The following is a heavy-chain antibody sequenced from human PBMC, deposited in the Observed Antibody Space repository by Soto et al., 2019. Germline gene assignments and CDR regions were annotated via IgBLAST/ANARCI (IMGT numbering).Heavy chain of an antibody. CDR2: IYPGDSDS. Sequence: GESLKISCQGSGYNFPIYWIAWVRPMPGKGLEWMGIIYPGDSDSRYSPSFQGQVTISADKSISTAYLQWSSLKASDTALYYCARANVITFGGIIDTSFFDYWGQGTLVTVSS. V-gene: IGHV5-51*01. CDR1: GYNFPIYW. D-gene: IGHD3-16*02. CDR3: ARANVITFGGIIDTSFFDY. J-gene: IGHJ4*02.